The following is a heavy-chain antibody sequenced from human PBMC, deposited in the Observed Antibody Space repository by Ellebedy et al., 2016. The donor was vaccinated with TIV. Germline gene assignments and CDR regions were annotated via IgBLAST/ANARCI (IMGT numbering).Heavy chain of an antibody. V-gene: IGHV3-23*01. Sequence: GESLKISCAASGFAFRNHAMNWVRQAPGTGLEWVSGIYGDGGGTFYADSVKGRFTISRDNSRNTLYLQMNSLRAEDTAVYYCARLGVIAAAGASDYWGQGTLVTVSS. CDR1: GFAFRNHA. J-gene: IGHJ4*02. CDR2: IYGDGGGT. D-gene: IGHD6-13*01. CDR3: ARLGVIAAAGASDY.